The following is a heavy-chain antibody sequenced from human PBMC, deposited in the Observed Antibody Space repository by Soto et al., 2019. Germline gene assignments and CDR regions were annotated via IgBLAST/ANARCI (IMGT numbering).Heavy chain of an antibody. CDR3: VRADYCSSTSCPRGFDY. J-gene: IGHJ4*02. V-gene: IGHV1-69*02. D-gene: IGHD2-2*01. CDR1: GGTFSSYT. CDR2: IIPILGIA. Sequence: ASVKVSCKASGGTFSSYTISWVRQVPGQGLEWMGRIIPILGIANYAQKFQGRVTITADKSTSTAYMELSSLRSEDTAVYYCVRADYCSSTSCPRGFDYWGLGTLVTVSS.